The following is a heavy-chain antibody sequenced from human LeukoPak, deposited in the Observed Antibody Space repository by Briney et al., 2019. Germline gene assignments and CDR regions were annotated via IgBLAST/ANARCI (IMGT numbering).Heavy chain of an antibody. D-gene: IGHD6-19*01. V-gene: IGHV3-74*01. Sequence: GGSLRLSCAASGFTFSKYWMLWVRQAPGKGLESVSRINTDGTVTTYADSVKGRFTVSRDNADNTMFLQMNSVRDEDTAVYYWATKQGLAPTPDSWGQGTPVTVSS. CDR3: ATKQGLAPTPDS. J-gene: IGHJ4*02. CDR1: GFTFSKYW. CDR2: INTDGTVT.